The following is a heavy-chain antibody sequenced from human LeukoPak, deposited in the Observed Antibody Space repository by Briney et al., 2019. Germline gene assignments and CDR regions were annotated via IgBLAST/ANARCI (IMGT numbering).Heavy chain of an antibody. J-gene: IGHJ4*02. V-gene: IGHV3-23*01. D-gene: IGHD5-24*01. CDR1: GFTLSSYA. CDR3: AKEIGRDDYNRCDY. Sequence: PGGSLRLSCAAAGFTLSSYAMNWVRQTPGEGLEWVPGMSASGGTTYADSVKGRFTISRDTSKNTLYLQMDALRAEDTAIYFCAKEIGRDDYNRCDYWGQGTPVTVSS. CDR2: MSASGGTT.